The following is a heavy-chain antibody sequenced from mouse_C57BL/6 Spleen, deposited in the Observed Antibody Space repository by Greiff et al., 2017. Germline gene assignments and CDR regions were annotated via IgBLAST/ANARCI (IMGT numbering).Heavy chain of an antibody. CDR2: ISSGGSYT. V-gene: IGHV5-6*01. D-gene: IGHD2-2*01. Sequence: EVQLVESGGDLVKPGGSLKLSCAASGFTFSSYGMSWVRQTPDKRLEWVATISSGGSYTYYPDSVKGRFTISRDNGKNTLYLQMSSLKSEDTAMYYCARQGGYGNDGYAMDYWGRGTSVTVSS. CDR3: ARQGGYGNDGYAMDY. CDR1: GFTFSSYG. J-gene: IGHJ4*01.